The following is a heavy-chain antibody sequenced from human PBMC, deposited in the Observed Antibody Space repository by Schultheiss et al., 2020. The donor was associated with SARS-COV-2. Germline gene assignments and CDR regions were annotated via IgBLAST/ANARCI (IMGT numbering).Heavy chain of an antibody. CDR1: GGSIRSGSYY. CDR2: IYISGST. D-gene: IGHD1-1*01. Sequence: SQTLSLTCTVSGGSIRSGSYYWSWIRQSAGKGLEWIGRIYISGSTNYNPSLKSRVTISVDTSKNQFSLQLNSVTPEDTAVYYCARDPPRVGWNDRTYYYYGMDVWGQGTTVTVSS. V-gene: IGHV4-61*02. CDR3: ARDPPRVGWNDRTYYYYGMDV. J-gene: IGHJ6*02.